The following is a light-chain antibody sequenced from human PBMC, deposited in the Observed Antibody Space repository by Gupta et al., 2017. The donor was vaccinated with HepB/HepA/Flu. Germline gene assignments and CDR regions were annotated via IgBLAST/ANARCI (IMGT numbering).Light chain of an antibody. V-gene: IGLV2-14*03. CDR2: DVS. CDR1: SSDVGGYNY. J-gene: IGLJ3*02. Sequence: QSALTQPASVSGSPGQSITISCTGTSSDVGGYNYVSWYQQHPGKAPKLMIYDVSNRPSGVSNRLSGSKSGNTASLTISGLQAEDEADYYCSSYKSSSTPNWVFGGGTKLTVL. CDR3: SSYKSSSTPNWV.